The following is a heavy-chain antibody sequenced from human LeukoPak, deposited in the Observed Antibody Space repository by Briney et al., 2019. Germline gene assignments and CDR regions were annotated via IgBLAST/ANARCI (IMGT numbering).Heavy chain of an antibody. Sequence: GGSLRLSCTASGFTFSSYSMNWVRQAPGKGLEWVSSISSSSSYIYYAYSVKGRFTISRDNAKNSLYLQMDSLRAEDTAVYYCARPLDDYGDYVSYFHHWGQGTLVTVSS. CDR2: ISSSSSYI. CDR1: GFTFSSYS. J-gene: IGHJ1*01. D-gene: IGHD4-17*01. V-gene: IGHV3-21*01. CDR3: ARPLDDYGDYVSYFHH.